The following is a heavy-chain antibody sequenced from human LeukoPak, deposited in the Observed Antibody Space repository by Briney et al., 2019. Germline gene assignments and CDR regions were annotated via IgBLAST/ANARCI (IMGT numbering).Heavy chain of an antibody. D-gene: IGHD2/OR15-2a*01. V-gene: IGHV4-39*01. CDR3: ARGLYVSNY. CDR2: IYYSGST. J-gene: IGHJ4*02. Sequence: SETLSLTCTVSGGSISSSSYYWGWIRQPPGKGLEWIGSIYYSGSTYYNPSLKSRVTISVDTSKNQFSLKLSCATAADTAVYYCARGLYVSNYWGQGTLVTVSS. CDR1: GGSISSSSYY.